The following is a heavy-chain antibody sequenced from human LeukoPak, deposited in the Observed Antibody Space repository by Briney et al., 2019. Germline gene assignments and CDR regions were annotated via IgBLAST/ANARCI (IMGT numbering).Heavy chain of an antibody. CDR1: GFIFGTYS. CDR3: ASGPGAGSGGSSTNYYYYYMDV. J-gene: IGHJ6*03. D-gene: IGHD2-15*01. Sequence: PGGSLRLSCAASGFIFGTYSMNWVRQAPGKGLEWVSYISSSSSTIYYADSVKGRFTISRDNAKNSLYLQMNSLRAEDTAVYYCASGPGAGSGGSSTNYYYYYMDVWGKGTTVTVSS. V-gene: IGHV3-48*04. CDR2: ISSSSSTI.